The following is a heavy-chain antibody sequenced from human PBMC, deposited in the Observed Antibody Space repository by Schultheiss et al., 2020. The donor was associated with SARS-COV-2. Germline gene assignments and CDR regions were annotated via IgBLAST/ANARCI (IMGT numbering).Heavy chain of an antibody. CDR2: IYYTGST. D-gene: IGHD4-17*01. Sequence: SQTLSLTCTVSGGSISSGTYSWSWIRQPLGTGLEWLGYIYYTGSTNYNPSLKSRVTMSVDTSKNQFSLKLTSVTAADTAVYYCASQPGDDNGDLGNWFDPWGQGTLVTVSS. CDR1: GGSISSGTYS. V-gene: IGHV4-61*01. J-gene: IGHJ5*02. CDR3: ASQPGDDNGDLGNWFDP.